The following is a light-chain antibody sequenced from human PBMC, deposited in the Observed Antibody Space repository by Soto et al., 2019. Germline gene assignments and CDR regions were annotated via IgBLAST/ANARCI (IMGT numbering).Light chain of an antibody. Sequence: ELVMTQSPATLSVSPGARATLSCRASPSVSSNLAWYQQKPGQAPRLLIYGASTRATGIPARFSGSGSGTEFTLTISSLQSEDFAVYYGQQYNNWPSTFGPGTKVDIK. CDR2: GAS. J-gene: IGKJ3*01. CDR1: PSVSSN. V-gene: IGKV3-15*01. CDR3: QQYNNWPST.